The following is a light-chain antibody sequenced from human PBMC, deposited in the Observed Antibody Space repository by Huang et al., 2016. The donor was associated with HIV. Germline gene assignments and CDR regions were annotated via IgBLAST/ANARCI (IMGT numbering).Light chain of an antibody. CDR2: LTS. Sequence: IVMTQSPLSLSVTPGEPASISCWSSPNLLHSNGCNYLDWYLQWPGQSPQVIGYLTSDRASGVPARFSVSGSGTNFTLESSRVEAEDGGTYYCMQALQTPTFGQGTKLEIK. CDR3: MQALQTPT. J-gene: IGKJ2*01. V-gene: IGKV2-28*01. CDR1: PNLLHSNGCNY.